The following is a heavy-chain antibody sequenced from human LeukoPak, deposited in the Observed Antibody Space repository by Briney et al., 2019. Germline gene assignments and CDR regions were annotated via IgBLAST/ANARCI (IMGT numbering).Heavy chain of an antibody. CDR2: IKQDGSEK. D-gene: IGHD2-2*01. CDR3: AQSRSLDY. CDR1: GFTLSSYW. J-gene: IGHJ4*02. V-gene: IGHV3-7*01. Sequence: PGGSLRLSCAACGFTLSSYWMSWVRQAPGKGLEWVANIKQDGSEKYYVDSVKGRFTISRDNAKNSLYLQMNSLRAEDTAVYYCAQSRSLDYWGQGTLVTVSS.